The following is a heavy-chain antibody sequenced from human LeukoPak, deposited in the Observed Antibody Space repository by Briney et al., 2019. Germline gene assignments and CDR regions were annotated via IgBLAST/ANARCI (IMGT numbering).Heavy chain of an antibody. CDR2: ISGSGGST. CDR1: GFTFSSYA. J-gene: IGHJ4*02. D-gene: IGHD2-15*01. Sequence: GGSLRLSCAASGFTFSSYAMSWVRQAPGKGLEWVSAISGSGGSTYYADSVKGRFTISRDNSKNTLYLQMNSLRDDDTAVYFCARDRCSGGNCYSSYGFDYWGQGTLVTVSS. V-gene: IGHV3-23*01. CDR3: ARDRCSGGNCYSSYGFDY.